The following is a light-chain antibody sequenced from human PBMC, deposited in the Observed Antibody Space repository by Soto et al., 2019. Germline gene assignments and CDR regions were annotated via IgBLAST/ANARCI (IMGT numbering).Light chain of an antibody. CDR1: QGISSY. CDR2: AAS. V-gene: IGKV1-8*01. CDR3: QKYYSYPPA. J-gene: IGKJ1*01. Sequence: AILMTQSPSSFSASTGDRVTITCRASQGISSYLAWYQQKPGKAPKLLIYAASTLQSGVPSRFSGSGSGTDFTPTISCLQSEDFATYYCQKYYSYPPAFGQGTKVDIK.